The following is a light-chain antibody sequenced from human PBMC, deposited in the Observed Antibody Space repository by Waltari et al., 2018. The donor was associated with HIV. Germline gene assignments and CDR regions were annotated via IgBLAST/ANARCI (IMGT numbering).Light chain of an antibody. CDR1: SSDVGGYDY. CDR2: AVN. CDR3: SSYAGRNTLL. V-gene: IGLV2-8*01. J-gene: IGLJ2*01. Sequence: QSALTQPPSASGSPGQSVTISCTGTSSDVGGYDYVSWYQQHPGKAPKLMISAVNKRPSGVPDRCSGSRYGNTASLTVSGLQAEDEAHYYCSSYAGRNTLLFGGGTKLTVL.